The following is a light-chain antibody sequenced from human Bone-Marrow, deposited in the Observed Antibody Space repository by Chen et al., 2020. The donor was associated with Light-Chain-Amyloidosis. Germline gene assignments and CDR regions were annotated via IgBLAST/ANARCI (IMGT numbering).Light chain of an antibody. J-gene: IGLJ3*02. CDR1: SASIATNY. V-gene: IGLV6-57*01. Sequence: NFMLTQPHSVSASPGKTVILSCTGSSASIATNYVQWYQQRPGSSPTTVIYEDDQRPSGVPVRFSGSIDRSSNSASLTISGLKTEDEADYYCQSYQGSSQGVFGGGTKLTVL. CDR3: QSYQGSSQGV. CDR2: EDD.